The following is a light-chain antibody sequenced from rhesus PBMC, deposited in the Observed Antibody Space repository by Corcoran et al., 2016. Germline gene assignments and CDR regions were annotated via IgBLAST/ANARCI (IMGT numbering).Light chain of an antibody. Sequence: DIQMTQSPSSLSASVGDRVTVTCRASQGINKELSWYQQKPGKAPTLLIYASSSLQTGVSSRCSGSGSVTEYTLTISSLKPEDVATYYCLQDYTTPFTFGPGTKLDIK. CDR3: LQDYTTPFT. CDR1: QGINKE. J-gene: IGKJ3*01. V-gene: IGKV1-94*01. CDR2: ASS.